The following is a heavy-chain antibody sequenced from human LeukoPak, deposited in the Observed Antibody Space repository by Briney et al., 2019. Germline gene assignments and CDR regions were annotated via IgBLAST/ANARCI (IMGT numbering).Heavy chain of an antibody. CDR1: GGSISSHY. D-gene: IGHD2-2*01. V-gene: IGHV4-59*08. J-gene: IGHJ3*01. CDR3: ARQKCTSASCLTKNAFDV. Sequence: SETLSLTCTVPGGSISSHYWSWIRQPPGKGLEWIGYIYYSGSTNYNPSLKSRVTISVDTSKNQFSLDLSSVTAADSAVYYCARQKCTSASCLTKNAFDVWGQGTMVTVSS. CDR2: IYYSGST.